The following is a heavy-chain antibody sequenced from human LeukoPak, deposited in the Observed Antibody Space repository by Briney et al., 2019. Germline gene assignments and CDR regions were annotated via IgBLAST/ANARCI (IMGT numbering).Heavy chain of an antibody. CDR3: ARLNDYGDYYGMDV. Sequence: SETLSPTCAVYGGSFSGYYWSWIRQPPGKGLEWIGEINHSGSTNYNPSLKSRVTISVDTSKNQFSLKLSSVTAADTAVYYCARLNDYGDYYGMDVWGQGTTVTVSS. D-gene: IGHD4-17*01. V-gene: IGHV4-34*01. J-gene: IGHJ6*02. CDR1: GGSFSGYY. CDR2: INHSGST.